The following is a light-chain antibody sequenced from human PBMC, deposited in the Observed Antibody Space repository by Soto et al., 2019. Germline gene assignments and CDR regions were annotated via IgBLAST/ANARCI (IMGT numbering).Light chain of an antibody. CDR3: QAWDSSAYV. J-gene: IGLJ1*01. V-gene: IGLV3-1*01. Sequence: SYELTQPPSVSVSPGQTASVTCSGDKLGDKYTSWYQQKPGQSPVLVIYQDTMRPSGIPERFSGSNSGNTATLTISGTLAKDEADYYCQAWDSSAYVFGTGTKLTVL. CDR2: QDT. CDR1: KLGDKY.